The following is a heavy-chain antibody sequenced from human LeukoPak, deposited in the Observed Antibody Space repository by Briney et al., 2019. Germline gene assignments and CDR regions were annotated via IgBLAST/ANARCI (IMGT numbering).Heavy chain of an antibody. CDR3: ARDRVSIAARNEFDY. Sequence: SQTLSLTCAASGDSVSSNSAAWHWIRQSPSRGLEWLGRTYYKSKWYNDYALSVKSRITINPDTSKNQFSLQLNSVTPEDTAVYYCARDRVSIAARNEFDYWGQGTLVTVSS. J-gene: IGHJ4*02. CDR2: TYYKSKWYN. V-gene: IGHV6-1*01. D-gene: IGHD6-6*01. CDR1: GDSVSSNSAA.